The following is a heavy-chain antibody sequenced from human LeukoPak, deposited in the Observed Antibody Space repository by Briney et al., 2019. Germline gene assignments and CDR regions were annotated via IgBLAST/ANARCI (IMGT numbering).Heavy chain of an antibody. CDR3: VXXXXXIXTGSTKTDY. CDR2: INHSGST. J-gene: IGHJ4*02. CDR1: GGSFSGYY. Sequence: SETLSLTCAVYGGSFSGYYWSWIRQPLGKGLEWIGEINHSGSTNYNPSLKSRVTISVDTSKNQFSLKLVSVTAADTAVYYCVXXXXXIXTGSTKTDYWGQGTLVTVSS. V-gene: IGHV4-34*01. D-gene: IGHD3-9*01.